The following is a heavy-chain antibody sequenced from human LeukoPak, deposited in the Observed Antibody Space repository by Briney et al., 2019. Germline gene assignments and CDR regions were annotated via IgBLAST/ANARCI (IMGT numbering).Heavy chain of an antibody. CDR3: ARGAVVVVPAQRNNWFDP. CDR2: LNHSGST. Sequence: SETVSLTCAVYGGSFSGYYWSWLRQPPGKGLVGIGELNHSGSTNYNPSLKSRVTISVDTPKNQLSLKLSSVTAADTAAYYCARGAVVVVPAQRNNWFDPWGQGTLVTVSS. CDR1: GGSFSGYY. V-gene: IGHV4-34*01. D-gene: IGHD2-2*01. J-gene: IGHJ5*02.